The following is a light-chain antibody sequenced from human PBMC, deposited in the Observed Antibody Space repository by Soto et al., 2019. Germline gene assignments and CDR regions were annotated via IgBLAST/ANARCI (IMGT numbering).Light chain of an antibody. Sequence: QSVLTQSPSVSGAPGQRVTISCTGSSSNIGAGYDVHWYQQVPGTAPKLLIYGNNNRPSGVPDRFSGSKSGTSASLAITGLQAEDEADYYCQSYDSSLSGFGFATGTKLTVL. CDR1: SSNIGAGYD. CDR2: GNN. CDR3: QSYDSSLSGFG. J-gene: IGLJ1*01. V-gene: IGLV1-40*01.